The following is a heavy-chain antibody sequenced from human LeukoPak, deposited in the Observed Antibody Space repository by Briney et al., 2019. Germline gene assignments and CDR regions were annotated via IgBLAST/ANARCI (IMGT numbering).Heavy chain of an antibody. Sequence: SQTLSLTCAISGDSVSSNSAAWNWIRQSPSRGLEWLGRTYYRSKWYNDYAVSVKSRITINPDTSKNQFSLQLNSVTPEDTAVYYCARDLRLRYFDWSTPTPSLFDIWGQGTMVTVSS. D-gene: IGHD3-9*01. J-gene: IGHJ3*02. V-gene: IGHV6-1*01. CDR1: GDSVSSNSAA. CDR2: TYYRSKWYN. CDR3: ARDLRLRYFDWSTPTPSLFDI.